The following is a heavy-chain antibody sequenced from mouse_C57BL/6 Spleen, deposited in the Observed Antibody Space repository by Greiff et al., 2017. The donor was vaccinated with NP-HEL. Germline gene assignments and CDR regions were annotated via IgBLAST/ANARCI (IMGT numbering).Heavy chain of an antibody. CDR1: GYTFTSYW. CDR3: AREDYYGSSPWFAY. V-gene: IGHV1-64*01. Sequence: VQLQQPGAELVKPGASVKLSCKASGYTFTSYWMHWVKQRPGQGLEWIGMIHPNSGSTNYNEKFKSKATLTVDKSSSTAYMQLSSLTSEDSAVYYCAREDYYGSSPWFAYWGQGTLDTVSA. D-gene: IGHD1-1*01. J-gene: IGHJ3*01. CDR2: IHPNSGST.